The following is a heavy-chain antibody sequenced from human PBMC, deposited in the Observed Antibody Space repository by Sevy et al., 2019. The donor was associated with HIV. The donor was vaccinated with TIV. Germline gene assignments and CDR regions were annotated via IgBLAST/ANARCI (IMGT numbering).Heavy chain of an antibody. CDR1: GGSISSYY. CDR3: ARHQGYSGYDEGYYYYMDV. CDR2: IYYSGST. D-gene: IGHD5-12*01. J-gene: IGHJ6*03. Sequence: SETLSLTCTVSGGSISSYYWSWIRQPPGKGLEWIGYIYYSGSTNYNPSLKSRVTISVDTSKNQFSLKLSSVTAADTAVYYCARHQGYSGYDEGYYYYMDVWGKGTTVTVSS. V-gene: IGHV4-59*08.